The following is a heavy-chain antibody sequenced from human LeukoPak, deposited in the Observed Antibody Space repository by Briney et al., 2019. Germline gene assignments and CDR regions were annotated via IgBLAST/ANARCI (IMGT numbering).Heavy chain of an antibody. CDR2: TSYDGRNK. D-gene: IGHD2-21*02. J-gene: IGHJ6*02. Sequence: GRSLRLSCAASGFTFRSSAMHWVRQAPGKGLEWVAVTSYDGRNKYYADSAKGRFTISRDNSKNTLYLQMNSLRPEDTAVYSCAKDAMGDQYGMDVWGQGTTVTVSS. CDR3: AKDAMGDQYGMDV. CDR1: GFTFRSSA. V-gene: IGHV3-30*04.